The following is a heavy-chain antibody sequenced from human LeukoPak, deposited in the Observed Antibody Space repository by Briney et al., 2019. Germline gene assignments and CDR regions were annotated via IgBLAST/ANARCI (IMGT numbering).Heavy chain of an antibody. D-gene: IGHD6-6*01. CDR3: AMTPEYTSFGMDV. Sequence: SQTLSHTCAISGDSVSSNSVAWNWIRQSPSRGLEWLGRTYYRSKWYNDYAVSVKSRITINPDTSKNQFSLQLNSVIPEDTAVYYCAMTPEYTSFGMDVWGQGTTVTVSS. CDR1: GDSVSSNSVA. CDR2: TYYRSKWYN. V-gene: IGHV6-1*01. J-gene: IGHJ6*02.